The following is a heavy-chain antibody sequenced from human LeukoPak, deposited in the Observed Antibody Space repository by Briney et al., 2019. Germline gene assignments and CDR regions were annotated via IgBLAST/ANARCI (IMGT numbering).Heavy chain of an antibody. J-gene: IGHJ4*02. CDR2: INHSGST. Sequence: SETLSLTCAVYGGSFSGYYWSWIRQPPGKGQEWIGEINHSGSTNYNPSLKSRVTISVDTSKNQFSLKLSSVTAADTAVYYCVRGRIIRRGGVVITFHYFDYWGQGTLVTVSS. D-gene: IGHD3-22*01. V-gene: IGHV4-34*01. CDR1: GGSFSGYY. CDR3: VRGRIIRRGGVVITFHYFDY.